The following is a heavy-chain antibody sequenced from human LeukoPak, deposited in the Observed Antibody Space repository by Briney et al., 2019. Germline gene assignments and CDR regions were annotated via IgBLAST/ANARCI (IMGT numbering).Heavy chain of an antibody. CDR2: INHSGST. Sequence: SETLSLTCAVYGGSFSGYYWSWIRQPPGKGLEWIGEINHSGSTNYNPSLKSRVTISVDTSKNQFSLKLSSVTAADTAVYYCAGGGYSYGFRAHYYYYMDVWGKGTTVTISS. J-gene: IGHJ6*03. CDR3: AGGGYSYGFRAHYYYYMDV. D-gene: IGHD5-18*01. V-gene: IGHV4-34*01. CDR1: GGSFSGYY.